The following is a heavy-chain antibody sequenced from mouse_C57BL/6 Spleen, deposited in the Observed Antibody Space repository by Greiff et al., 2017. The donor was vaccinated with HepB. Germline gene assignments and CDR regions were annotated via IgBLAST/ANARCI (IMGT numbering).Heavy chain of an antibody. Sequence: VQLHQSGAELVKPGASVKISCKASGYAFSSYWMNWVKQRPGKGLEWIGQIYPGDGDTNYNGKFKGKATLTADKSSSTAYMQLSSLTSEDSAVYFCARWGTTRGMDYWGQGTSVTVSS. CDR2: IYPGDGDT. V-gene: IGHV1-80*01. D-gene: IGHD1-1*01. J-gene: IGHJ4*01. CDR1: GYAFSSYW. CDR3: ARWGTTRGMDY.